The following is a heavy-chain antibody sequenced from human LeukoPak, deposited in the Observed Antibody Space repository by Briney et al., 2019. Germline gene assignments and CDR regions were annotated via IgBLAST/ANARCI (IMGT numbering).Heavy chain of an antibody. Sequence: GSLRLSCAASGFTFRSYSMNWVRQAPGKGLEWVSFISSSGTTIYHADSVKGRFTISRDNAKNSLYLQMNSLRAEDTAVYYCVRWSLALGSDYWGQGTLVTVSS. CDR1: GFTFRSYS. CDR3: VRWSLALGSDY. D-gene: IGHD3-10*01. J-gene: IGHJ4*02. CDR2: ISSSGTTI. V-gene: IGHV3-48*01.